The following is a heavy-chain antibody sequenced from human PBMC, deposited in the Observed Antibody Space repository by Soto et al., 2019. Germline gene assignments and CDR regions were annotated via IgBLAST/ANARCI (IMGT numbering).Heavy chain of an antibody. CDR1: GGSISSSSDY. Sequence: SETLSLSCTVSGGSISSSSDYWGWIRQPPGKGLEWIGSIYYSGSTYYNPSLKSRVTISVDTSKNQFSLKLSSVTAADTAVYYCARLYDLEITMVRGVISWFDPWGQGTLVTVSS. J-gene: IGHJ5*02. D-gene: IGHD3-10*01. CDR3: ARLYDLEITMVRGVISWFDP. V-gene: IGHV4-39*01. CDR2: IYYSGST.